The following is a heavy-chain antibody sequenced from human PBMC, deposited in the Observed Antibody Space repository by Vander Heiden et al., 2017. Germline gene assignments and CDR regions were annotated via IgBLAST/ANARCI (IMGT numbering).Heavy chain of an antibody. D-gene: IGHD2-2*02. V-gene: IGHV3-23*01. CDR2: ISGSGTTT. J-gene: IGHJ4*02. CDR1: GFTFSTYA. CDR3: AKEIGYCSSTTCYKSFDY. Sequence: EVQLLESGGALVQPGGSLRLSCAASGFTFSTYAMSWVRQAPGKGLEWVSSISGSGTTTHSVDSVKGRFTISRDNSKNTLYLQMNSLRTEETAVYYCAKEIGYCSSTTCYKSFDYWGQGTLVTVSS.